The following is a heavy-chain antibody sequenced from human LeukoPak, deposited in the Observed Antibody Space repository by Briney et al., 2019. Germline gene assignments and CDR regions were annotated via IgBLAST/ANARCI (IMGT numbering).Heavy chain of an antibody. CDR2: IRQDGTEK. Sequence: TGGSLRLSCAASGFTFSSYCMNWVRQAPGKGLEWVSNIRQDGTEKYYVDSVKGRFTISRDNAKTSLYLQMNSLRAEDTAVYYCARDFSPYCGGDCYYDAFDMWGQGTVVTASS. J-gene: IGHJ3*02. D-gene: IGHD2-21*01. CDR3: ARDFSPYCGGDCYYDAFDM. CDR1: GFTFSSYC. V-gene: IGHV3-7*01.